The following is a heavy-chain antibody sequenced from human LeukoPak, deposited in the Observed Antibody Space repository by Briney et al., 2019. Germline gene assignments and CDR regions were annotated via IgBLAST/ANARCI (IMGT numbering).Heavy chain of an antibody. CDR1: GFTISRSS. CDR3: AREFFGGRRSGPGSFDY. V-gene: IGHV3-64*01. CDR2: ISRSGGNT. J-gene: IGHJ4*02. Sequence: PGGSLRLSCAASGFTISRSSMHWVRQAPGKGLEFVSAISRSGGNTYYANSVKGRFTISRDNSKNTVYLQIYSLRAEDTAVYYCAREFFGGRRSGPGSFDYWGQGTLVTVSS. D-gene: IGHD3-16*01.